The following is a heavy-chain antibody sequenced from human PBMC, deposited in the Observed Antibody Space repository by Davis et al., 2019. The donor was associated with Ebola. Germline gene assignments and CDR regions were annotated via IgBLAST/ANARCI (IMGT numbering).Heavy chain of an antibody. J-gene: IGHJ6*02. V-gene: IGHV4-34*01. CDR3: ARGNYDFWSGYYTYYYYYGMDV. D-gene: IGHD3-3*01. CDR1: GGSFSGYY. Sequence: SETLSLTCAVYGGSFSGYYWSWIRQPPGKGLEWIGEINHSGSTNYNPSLKSRVTISVDTSKNQFSLKLSSVTAADTAVYYCARGNYDFWSGYYTYYYYYGMDVWGQGTTVTVSS. CDR2: INHSGST.